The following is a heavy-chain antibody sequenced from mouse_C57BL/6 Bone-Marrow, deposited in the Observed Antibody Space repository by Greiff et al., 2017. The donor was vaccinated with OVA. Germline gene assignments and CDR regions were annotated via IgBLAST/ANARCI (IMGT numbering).Heavy chain of an antibody. CDR1: GYTFTSYW. CDR2: IDPSDSYT. V-gene: IGHV1-69*01. D-gene: IGHD1-2*01. J-gene: IGHJ3*01. Sequence: QVQLQQPGAELVMPGASVKLSCKASGYTFTSYWMHWVKQRPGQGLEWIGEIDPSDSYTNYNQKFKGKATLTVDKSSITAYMHLSSLTSEDSAVYYCARGRLLFAYWGQGTLVTVSA. CDR3: ARGRLLFAY.